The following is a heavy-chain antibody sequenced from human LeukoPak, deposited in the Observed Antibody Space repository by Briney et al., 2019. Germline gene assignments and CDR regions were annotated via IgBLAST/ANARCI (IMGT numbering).Heavy chain of an antibody. CDR3: ARRSSGSCYGY. CDR1: GGSFSGYC. D-gene: IGHD2-15*01. J-gene: IGHJ4*02. V-gene: IGHV4-34*01. CDR2: INHSGST. Sequence: SETLSLTCAVYGGSFSGYCWSWIRQPPGKGLEWIGEINHSGSTNYNPSLKSRVTISVDTSKNQFSLKLSSVTAADTAVYYCARRSSGSCYGYWGQGTLVTVSS.